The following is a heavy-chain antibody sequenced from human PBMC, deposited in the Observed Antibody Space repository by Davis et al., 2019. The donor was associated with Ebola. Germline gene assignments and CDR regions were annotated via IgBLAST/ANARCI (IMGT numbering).Heavy chain of an antibody. CDR3: ARGDGYNYFDS. V-gene: IGHV3-73*01. Sequence: GGSLRLSCAASGFTFSGSAMHWVRQASGKGLEWVGRIRSKANSYATAYAASVKGRFTISRDDSKNTVSLQMNSLRAEDTAMYYCARGDGYNYFDSWGQGTLVTVSS. CDR1: GFTFSGSA. CDR2: IRSKANSYAT. D-gene: IGHD5-24*01. J-gene: IGHJ4*02.